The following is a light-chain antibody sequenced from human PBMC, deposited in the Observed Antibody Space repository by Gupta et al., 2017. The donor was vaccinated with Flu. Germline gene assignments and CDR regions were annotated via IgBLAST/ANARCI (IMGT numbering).Light chain of an antibody. Sequence: QSALTQPASVSGSPGQSITISCTGTSGDIGSYTLVSCYHQHPGKAPNLIIYEGNKRPSGVSHRFSGSRSGNTASLTISGLQAEDEADYHCCSYAGTTMSFGGGTTLTVL. CDR1: SGDIGSYTL. V-gene: IGLV2-23*01. CDR3: CSYAGTTMS. CDR2: EGN. J-gene: IGLJ3*02.